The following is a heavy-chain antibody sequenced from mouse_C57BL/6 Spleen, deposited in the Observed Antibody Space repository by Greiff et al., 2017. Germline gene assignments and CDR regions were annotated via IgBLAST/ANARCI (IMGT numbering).Heavy chain of an antibody. D-gene: IGHD1-1*01. V-gene: IGHV1-81*01. CDR2: IYPRSGNT. CDR3: ARSDYYGSSGDARDY. CDR1: GYTFTSYG. J-gene: IGHJ4*01. Sequence: QVQLQQSGAELARPGASVKLSCKASGYTFTSYGISWVKQRTGQGLEWIGEIYPRSGNTYYNEKFKGKATLTADKSSSTAYMELRSLTSEDSAVYFCARSDYYGSSGDARDYWGQGTSVTVSS.